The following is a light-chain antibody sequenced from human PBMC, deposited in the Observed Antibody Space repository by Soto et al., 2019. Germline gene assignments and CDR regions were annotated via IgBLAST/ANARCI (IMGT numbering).Light chain of an antibody. CDR2: VAS. Sequence: AIQLTQSPSSLSAYVGDRVTITCRASQGISSSLAWYQQKPGKAPKLLIYVASTLHTGVPSRFSGSGSGTDFTLTISSLQPEDFATYYCQQFKSYPRTLGQGTKVEIK. CDR1: QGISSS. J-gene: IGKJ1*01. CDR3: QQFKSYPRT. V-gene: IGKV1-13*02.